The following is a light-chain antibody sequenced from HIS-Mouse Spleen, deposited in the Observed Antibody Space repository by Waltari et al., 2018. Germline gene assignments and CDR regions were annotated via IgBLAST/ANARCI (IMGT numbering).Light chain of an antibody. Sequence: QSVLTQPPSAYGTPGQRVTISCSGSSSNIGSNYVYWYQQLPGTAPKLLIYRNNQRPSGVPDRFSGSKSGTSASLAISGLRSEDEADYYCAAWDDSLLGVFGGGTKLTVL. J-gene: IGLJ2*01. CDR3: AAWDDSLLGV. CDR1: SSNIGSNY. CDR2: RNN. V-gene: IGLV1-47*01.